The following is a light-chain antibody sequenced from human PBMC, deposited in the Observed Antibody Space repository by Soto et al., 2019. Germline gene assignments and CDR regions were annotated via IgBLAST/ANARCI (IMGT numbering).Light chain of an antibody. V-gene: IGKV1-5*01. J-gene: IGKJ1*01. Sequence: IQMTQSPSTLSASVGDRVTITCRASQSISNWLAWYQQKPGEAPKLLIYDASSLESGVPSRFSGSGFGTEFTLTISSLQPDDFATYYCQQYNSYSTFGQGTKVDIK. CDR2: DAS. CDR1: QSISNW. CDR3: QQYNSYST.